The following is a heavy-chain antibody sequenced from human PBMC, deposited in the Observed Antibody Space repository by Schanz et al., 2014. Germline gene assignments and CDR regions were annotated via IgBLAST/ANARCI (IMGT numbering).Heavy chain of an antibody. Sequence: EVQLVESGGGLIQPGGSLRLSCAASGFGFSSYSMNWVRQAPGKGLEWVSYIGNGGVTIDYADSVKGRFTISRDNAKNSVYQQMKSLRRGDATVYYCARESSNDVVLVPGDVFDHWGQGTLVTVSS. CDR3: ARESSNDVVLVPGDVFDH. CDR2: IGNGGVTI. V-gene: IGHV3-48*04. CDR1: GFGFSSYS. D-gene: IGHD2-2*01. J-gene: IGHJ4*02.